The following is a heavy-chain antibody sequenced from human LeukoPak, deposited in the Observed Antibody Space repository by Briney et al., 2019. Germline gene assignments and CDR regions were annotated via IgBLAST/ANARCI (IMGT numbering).Heavy chain of an antibody. J-gene: IGHJ3*02. CDR1: GYTFTGYY. CDR3: ARAYYDSSGYAFDI. V-gene: IGHV1-2*02. CDR2: INPNSGGT. Sequence: GASVKVSCKASGYTFTGYYMHWVRQAPGQGLEWMGWINPNSGGTNYAQKFQGRVTMTRDTSISTAYMELSRLRSDDTAVYYCARAYYDSSGYAFDIWGQGTMVTVSS. D-gene: IGHD3-22*01.